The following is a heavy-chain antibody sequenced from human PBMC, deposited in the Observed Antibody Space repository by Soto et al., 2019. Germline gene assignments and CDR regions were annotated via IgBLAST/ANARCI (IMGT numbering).Heavy chain of an antibody. J-gene: IGHJ5*02. CDR1: GYSFVNFD. Sequence: QVPLVQSGAEVREPGASVRVSCKASGYSFVNFDISWVRQAAGQGVEWLGWMNPGSGKTGYASKFQGRVAMTRDASTGTSHLEVSILTSDDTAVYYCARMASAGTLNWFDPWGQGTLVTVSS. V-gene: IGHV1-8*02. D-gene: IGHD6-13*01. CDR2: MNPGSGKT. CDR3: ARMASAGTLNWFDP.